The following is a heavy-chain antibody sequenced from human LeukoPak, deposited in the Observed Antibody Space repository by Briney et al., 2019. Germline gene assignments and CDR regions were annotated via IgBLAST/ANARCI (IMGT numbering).Heavy chain of an antibody. Sequence: GGSLRLSCAASGFTFSSYSMNWVRQAPGKGLEWVANIKQDGSEKYYVDSVKGRFTISRDNAKNSLYLQMNSLRAEDTAVYYCARDGGYCSSTSCFYFDYWGQGTLVTVSS. V-gene: IGHV3-7*01. D-gene: IGHD2-2*03. CDR2: IKQDGSEK. CDR1: GFTFSSYS. J-gene: IGHJ4*02. CDR3: ARDGGYCSSTSCFYFDY.